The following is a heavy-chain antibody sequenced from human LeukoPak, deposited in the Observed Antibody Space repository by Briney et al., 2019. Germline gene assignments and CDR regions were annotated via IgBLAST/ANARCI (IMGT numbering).Heavy chain of an antibody. CDR2: ISGSGGST. Sequence: PGGSLRLSCAASGFTFSNYAMSWVRQAPGKGLEWVSGISGSGGSTYHADSAKGRFTISRDNSKNTLYLQMNSLRAEDTALYYCAKFQRSYDWWGQGTLVTVSS. D-gene: IGHD3-16*02. J-gene: IGHJ4*02. CDR3: AKFQRSYDW. CDR1: GFTFSNYA. V-gene: IGHV3-23*01.